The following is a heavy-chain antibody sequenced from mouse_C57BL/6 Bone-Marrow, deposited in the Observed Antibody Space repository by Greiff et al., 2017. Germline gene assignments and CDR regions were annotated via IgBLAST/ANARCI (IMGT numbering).Heavy chain of an antibody. J-gene: IGHJ4*01. V-gene: IGHV1-81*01. CDR2: IYPRSGNT. CDR3: ARDGSYFFDYSMDY. CDR1: GYTFTSYG. D-gene: IGHD2-3*01. Sequence: QVQLQQSGAELARPGASVKLSCKASGYTFTSYGISWVKQRTGQGLEWIGEIYPRSGNTYYNEKFKGKATLTAEKSSSTAYMELRSLTSEDSAVYFCARDGSYFFDYSMDYWGPGTSVTVSS.